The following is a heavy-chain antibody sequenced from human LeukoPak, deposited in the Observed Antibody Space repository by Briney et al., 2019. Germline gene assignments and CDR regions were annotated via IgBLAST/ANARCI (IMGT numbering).Heavy chain of an antibody. V-gene: IGHV3-21*01. CDR1: GFTFSSYS. D-gene: IGHD6-13*01. Sequence: WGSLSLSCAASGFTFSSYSMSWVRQAPGKGLEWVSSISSSSSYIYYADSVKGRFTISRDNAKNSLYLQMNSLRAEDTAVYYCARGRGIAASYFDYWGQGTLVIVSS. CDR3: ARGRGIAASYFDY. J-gene: IGHJ4*02. CDR2: ISSSSSYI.